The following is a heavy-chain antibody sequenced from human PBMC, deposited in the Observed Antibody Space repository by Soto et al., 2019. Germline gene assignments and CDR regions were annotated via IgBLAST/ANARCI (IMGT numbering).Heavy chain of an antibody. CDR3: ARGRSSSGYYYNFDY. CDR2: IYYSGST. J-gene: IGHJ4*02. V-gene: IGHV4-30-4*01. Sequence: SETLSLTCTVSGGSISSGDYYWSWIRQPPGKGLEWIGYIYYSGSTYYNSSLKSRVTISVDTSKNQSSLKLSSVTAADTPVYYCARGRSSSGYYYNFDYWGQGTLVTVSS. CDR1: GGSISSGDYY. D-gene: IGHD3-22*01.